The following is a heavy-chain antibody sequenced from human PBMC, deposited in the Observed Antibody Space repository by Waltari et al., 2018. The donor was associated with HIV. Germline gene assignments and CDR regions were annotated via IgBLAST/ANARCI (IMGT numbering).Heavy chain of an antibody. CDR1: GYTFTGYS. D-gene: IGHD4-4*01. V-gene: IGHV1-2*01. CDR2: SNPSSGGT. CDR3: AAPSDPTVTRGIFDY. J-gene: IGHJ4*02. Sequence: QVQLVQSGAEVKKPGASVKVSCKASGYTFTGYSMHWVRQAPGQGFEWRGRSNPSSGGTNSAQKLQGRVTSTRDMSTSTAYMELSSLRSEDTAVYYCAAPSDPTVTRGIFDYWGQGTLVTVSS.